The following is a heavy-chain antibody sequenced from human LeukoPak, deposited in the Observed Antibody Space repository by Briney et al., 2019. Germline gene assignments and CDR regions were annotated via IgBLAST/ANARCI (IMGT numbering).Heavy chain of an antibody. J-gene: IGHJ4*02. D-gene: IGHD2-2*01. V-gene: IGHV3-21*04. CDR1: GFTFSSYS. Sequence: GGSLRLSCAASGFTFSSYSMNWVRQAPGKGLEWVSSISSGSTYIYYADSVKGRFTISRDNSKNTLYLQMNSLRAEDTAVYYCAKGGGWIVVVPAASSYFDYWGQGTLVTVSS. CDR3: AKGGGWIVVVPAASSYFDY. CDR2: ISSGSTYI.